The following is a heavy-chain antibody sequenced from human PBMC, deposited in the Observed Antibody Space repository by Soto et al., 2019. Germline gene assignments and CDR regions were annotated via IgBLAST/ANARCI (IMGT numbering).Heavy chain of an antibody. CDR2: ISGSGGST. Sequence: GGSLRLSCAASGFTFSSYAMSWVRQAPGKGLEWVSAISGSGGSTYYADSVKGRFTISRDNSKNTLYLQMNSLRAEDTAVYYCAKVPPDWNYLSPIHEYYMDVWGKGTTVTVSS. J-gene: IGHJ6*03. CDR3: AKVPPDWNYLSPIHEYYMDV. D-gene: IGHD1-7*01. CDR1: GFTFSSYA. V-gene: IGHV3-23*01.